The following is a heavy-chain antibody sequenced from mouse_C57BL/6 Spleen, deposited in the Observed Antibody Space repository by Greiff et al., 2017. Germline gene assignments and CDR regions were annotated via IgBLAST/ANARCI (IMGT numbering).Heavy chain of an antibody. CDR2: ISDGGSYT. V-gene: IGHV5-4*01. Sequence: EVHLVESGGGLVKPGGSLKLSCAASGFTFSSYAMSWVRQTPEKRLEWVATISDGGSYTYYPDNVKGRFTISRDNAKNNLYLQMSHLKSEDTAMYYCARGDYDGRDFDYWGQGTTLTVSS. CDR1: GFTFSSYA. D-gene: IGHD2-4*01. J-gene: IGHJ2*01. CDR3: ARGDYDGRDFDY.